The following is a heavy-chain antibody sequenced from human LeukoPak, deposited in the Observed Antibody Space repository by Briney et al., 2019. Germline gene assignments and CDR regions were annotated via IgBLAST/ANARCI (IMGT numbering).Heavy chain of an antibody. D-gene: IGHD3-16*02. CDR1: GVSVSSYY. CDR3: ARHIGGGIEDMDV. Sequence: SETLSLTCTVSGVSVSSYYWSWIRQPPGKGLEWIGYIFYMGETDYNPSLKRRVTISVDRSRNQFFLKMTSVTAADTAVYYCARHIGGGIEDMDVWGRGTKVTVSS. V-gene: IGHV4-59*08. J-gene: IGHJ6*03. CDR2: IFYMGET.